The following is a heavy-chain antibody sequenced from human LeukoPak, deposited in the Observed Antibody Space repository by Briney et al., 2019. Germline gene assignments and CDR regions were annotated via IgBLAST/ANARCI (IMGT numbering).Heavy chain of an antibody. CDR1: GGTFSSYA. D-gene: IGHD2-2*02. V-gene: IGHV1-69*01. CDR3: ARRQLGYCSSTSCYSFDY. Sequence: SVKVSCKASGGTFSSYAISWVRQAPGQGLEWMGGIIPIFGTANYAQKFQGRVTITADESTCTAYMELSSLRSEDTAVYYCARRQLGYCSSTSCYSFDYWGQGTLVTVSS. CDR2: IIPIFGTA. J-gene: IGHJ4*02.